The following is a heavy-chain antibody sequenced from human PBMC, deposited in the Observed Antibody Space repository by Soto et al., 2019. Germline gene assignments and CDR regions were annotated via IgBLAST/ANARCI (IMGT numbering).Heavy chain of an antibody. V-gene: IGHV4-59*01. CDR1: GGSISSYY. J-gene: IGHJ5*02. CDR3: ARGGVGWFDP. CDR2: IYYSGST. D-gene: IGHD1-26*01. Sequence: PSETLSLTXTVSGGSISSYYWSWIRQPPGKGLEWIGYIYYSGSTNYNPSRKSRVTISVDTSKNQFSLKLSSVTAADTAVYYCARGGVGWFDPWGQGTLVTVSS.